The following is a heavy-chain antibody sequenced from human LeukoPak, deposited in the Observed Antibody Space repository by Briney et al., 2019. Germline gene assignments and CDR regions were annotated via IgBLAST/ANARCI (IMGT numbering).Heavy chain of an antibody. J-gene: IGHJ4*02. Sequence: SETLSLTCTVSGGSISSYYWSWIRQPPGKGLEWIGYTYYSGSTNYNPSLKSRVTISVDTSKNQFSLKLSSVTAADTAVYYCARDKHSSGWREDYFDYWGQGTLVTVSS. CDR2: TYYSGST. V-gene: IGHV4-59*01. D-gene: IGHD6-19*01. CDR1: GGSISSYY. CDR3: ARDKHSSGWREDYFDY.